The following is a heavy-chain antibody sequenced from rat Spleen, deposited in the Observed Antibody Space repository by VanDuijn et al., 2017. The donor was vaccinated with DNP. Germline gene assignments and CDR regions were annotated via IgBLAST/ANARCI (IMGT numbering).Heavy chain of an antibody. V-gene: IGHV5-25*01. Sequence: EVQLVESGGGLVQPGRSLKLSCAASGFTFKIYWMAWVRQAPKKGLEWVAAISPRGSRTYYPDSVKGRFTISRDDAKSSLYLQMNSLKSEDTATYYCARGSTSIYWYFDFWGPGTMVTVSS. D-gene: IGHD3-1*01. CDR2: ISPRGSRT. CDR1: GFTFKIYW. J-gene: IGHJ1*01. CDR3: ARGSTSIYWYFDF.